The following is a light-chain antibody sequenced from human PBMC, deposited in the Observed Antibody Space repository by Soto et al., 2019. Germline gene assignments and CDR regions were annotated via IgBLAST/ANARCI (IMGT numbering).Light chain of an antibody. CDR2: ENN. CDR3: QSYDSSLSGYV. CDR1: GSNIGAGYE. J-gene: IGLJ1*01. Sequence: QSVLTQPPSVSEAPGQRVTISCTGSGSNIGAGYEAHWYQQVPGTAPKLLIYENNNRPSGVPDRFSGSKSGTSASLAITGLQAEDEAEYYCQSYDSSLSGYVFGTGTKFTVL. V-gene: IGLV1-40*01.